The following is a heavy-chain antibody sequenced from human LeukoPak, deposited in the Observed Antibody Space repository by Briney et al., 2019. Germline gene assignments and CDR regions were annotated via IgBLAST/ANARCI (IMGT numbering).Heavy chain of an antibody. D-gene: IGHD2-15*01. CDR1: GDSVSRNTAG. CDR3: ARAVRYCSGGSCYSDY. V-gene: IGHV6-1*01. J-gene: IGHJ4*02. CDR2: TYYRSKWYF. Sequence: SQTLSLTCAISGDSVSRNTAGWNWIRQSPSRGLEWLGRTYYRSKWYFDFAPSVTNRITINPDTSKNQFSLQLNSVTPEDTAVYYCARAVRYCSGGSCYSDYWGQGTLVTVSS.